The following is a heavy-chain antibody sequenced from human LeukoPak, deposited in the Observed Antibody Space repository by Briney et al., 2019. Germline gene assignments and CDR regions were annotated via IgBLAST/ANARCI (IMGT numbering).Heavy chain of an antibody. CDR1: GESFSTYY. CDR2: INHGGST. V-gene: IGHV4-34*01. Sequence: SETLSLTCAVYGESFSTYYWSWIRQPPGKGLEWIGEINHGGSTNYNPSLKSRVTISVDTSKNQFSLKLSSVTAADTAVYYCARVTEWGRGTLVTVSS. J-gene: IGHJ2*01. CDR3: ARVTE.